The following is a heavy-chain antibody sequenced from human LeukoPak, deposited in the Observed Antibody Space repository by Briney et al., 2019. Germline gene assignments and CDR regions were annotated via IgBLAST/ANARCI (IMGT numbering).Heavy chain of an antibody. CDR3: ARTRGYSYGYGDY. CDR2: INPSGGST. D-gene: IGHD5-18*01. J-gene: IGHJ4*01. V-gene: IGHV1-46*01. CDR1: GYTFTSYY. Sequence: GASVKVSCKASGYTFTSYYMHWVRQAPGQGLEWMGIINPSGGSTSYAQKFQGRVTMTRDTSTSTAYVELRSLRSDDTAVYYCARTRGYSYGYGDYWGHGTLVTVSS.